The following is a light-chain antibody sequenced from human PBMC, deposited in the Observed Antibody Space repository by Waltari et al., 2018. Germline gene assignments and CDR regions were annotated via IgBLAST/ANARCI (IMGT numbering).Light chain of an antibody. Sequence: DIQMTQSPSSLPARIGDRVTLTCQASQDIGDYLNWYQQKPGKAPRLLISDASTLKVGVPSRFSGRGSGTHFVLTITDLQPEDLGTYFCQHFLNFPWTFGQGTKVEI. CDR3: QHFLNFPWT. V-gene: IGKV1-33*01. J-gene: IGKJ2*02. CDR2: DAS. CDR1: QDIGDY.